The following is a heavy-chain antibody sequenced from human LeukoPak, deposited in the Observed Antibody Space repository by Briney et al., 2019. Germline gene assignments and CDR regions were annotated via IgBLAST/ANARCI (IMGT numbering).Heavy chain of an antibody. D-gene: IGHD6-19*01. J-gene: IGHJ5*02. Sequence: TSETLSLTCTVSGGSISSYYWSWIRQPPGKGLEWIGYIYYSGSTNYNPSLKSRVTISADTSKNQFSLKLSSVTAADTAVYYCARGPPGIAVATLGFDPWGQGTLVTVSS. CDR1: GGSISSYY. CDR2: IYYSGST. CDR3: ARGPPGIAVATLGFDP. V-gene: IGHV4-59*08.